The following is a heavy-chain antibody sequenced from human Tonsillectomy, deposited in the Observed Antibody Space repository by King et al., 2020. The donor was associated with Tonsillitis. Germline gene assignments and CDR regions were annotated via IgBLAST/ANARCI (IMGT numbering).Heavy chain of an antibody. D-gene: IGHD3-10*01. J-gene: IGHJ5*02. CDR3: GRRVRFYGSESSPRHGFGP. CDR2: MYHSGSI. Sequence: QLQESGSGLVKPSQTLSLTCAVSGGSISSGGYSWSWIRQPPGKGLEWIGYMYHSGSIYYNPSLKSRVIISVDRSKNQFSLKLNSVTAADTAVYYCGRRVRFYGSESSPRHGFGPLGQGTPGPLPS. CDR1: GGSISSGGYS. V-gene: IGHV4-30-2*01.